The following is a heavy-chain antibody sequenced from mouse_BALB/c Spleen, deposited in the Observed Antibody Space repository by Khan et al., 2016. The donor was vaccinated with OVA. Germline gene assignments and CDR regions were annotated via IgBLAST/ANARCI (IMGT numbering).Heavy chain of an antibody. J-gene: IGHJ2*01. V-gene: IGHV1-15*01. D-gene: IGHD1-1*01. CDR1: GYTFTDYE. Sequence: QVQLQQSGAELVRPGASVTLSCKASGYTFTDYEMHWVMQTPVHGLEWIGAIDPETGGTAYNQKFKGQATLTADTSSSPAYMELRSLTSEDSAAYYCTSSYYGSSGFDYWGQGTTLTVSS. CDR3: TSSYYGSSGFDY. CDR2: IDPETGGT.